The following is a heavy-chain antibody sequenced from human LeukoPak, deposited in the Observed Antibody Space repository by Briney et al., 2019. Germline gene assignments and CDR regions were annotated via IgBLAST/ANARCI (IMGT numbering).Heavy chain of an antibody. CDR2: IIPIFGTA. D-gene: IGHD6-13*01. CDR3: ARGRPTTSIAAAGVNWFDP. V-gene: IGHV1-69*06. CDR1: GGTFSSYA. Sequence: ASVKVSCKASGGTFSSYAIRGVRQAPGQGLEWMGGIIPIFGTANYAQKFRGRVTITADKSTSTAYMELSSLRSEDTAVYYCARGRPTTSIAAAGVNWFDPWGQGALVTVSS. J-gene: IGHJ5*02.